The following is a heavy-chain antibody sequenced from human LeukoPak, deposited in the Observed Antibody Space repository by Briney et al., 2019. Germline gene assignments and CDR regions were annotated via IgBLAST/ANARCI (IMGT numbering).Heavy chain of an antibody. CDR2: IYYSGST. D-gene: IGHD3-10*01. CDR3: ARSSGSLWSLGYYYGMDV. Sequence: PSETLSPTCTVSGGSISSSSYYWGWIRQPPGKGLEWIGSIYYSGSTYYNPSLKSRVTISVDTSKNQFSLKLSSVTAADTAVYYCARSSGSLWSLGYYYGMDVWGQGTTVTVSS. V-gene: IGHV4-39*01. J-gene: IGHJ6*02. CDR1: GGSISSSSYY.